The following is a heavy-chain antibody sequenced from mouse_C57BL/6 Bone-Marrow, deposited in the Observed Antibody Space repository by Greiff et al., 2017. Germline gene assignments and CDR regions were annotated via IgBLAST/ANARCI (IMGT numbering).Heavy chain of an antibody. V-gene: IGHV1-50*01. J-gene: IGHJ3*01. CDR3: ARQGLRRRFAY. CDR2: IDPSDSYT. Sequence: QVQLQQPGAELVKPGASVKLSCKASGYTFTSYWMQWVKQRPGQGLEWIGEIDPSDSYTNYNQKFKGKATLTVDTSSSTAYMQLSSLTSEDSAVXYCARQGLRRRFAYWGQGTLVTVSA. CDR1: GYTFTSYW. D-gene: IGHD2-4*01.